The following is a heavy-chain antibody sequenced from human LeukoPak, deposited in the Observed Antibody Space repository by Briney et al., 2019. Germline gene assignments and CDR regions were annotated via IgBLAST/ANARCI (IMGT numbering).Heavy chain of an antibody. CDR3: ARGGCSSTSCLFDC. Sequence: PGGSLRLSCAASGFTFSSYSMNWVRQAPGKGLEWVSSISRSSYIYYADSVKGRFSISRDNAKNSLYLQMNSLRAEDTAVYYCARGGCSSTSCLFDCWGQGTLVTVSS. D-gene: IGHD2-2*01. CDR1: GFTFSSYS. J-gene: IGHJ4*02. V-gene: IGHV3-21*01. CDR2: ISRSSYI.